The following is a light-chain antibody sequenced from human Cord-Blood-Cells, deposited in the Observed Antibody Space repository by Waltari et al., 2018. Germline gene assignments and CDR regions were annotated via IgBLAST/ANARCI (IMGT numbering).Light chain of an antibody. V-gene: IGLV2-14*01. CDR3: SSYTSSSTSSYV. CDR1: SSDVGGYNY. Sequence: QSALTQPASVSGSPGQSITISCTGTSSDVGGYNYVSWYQQHPGKAPKLMIYAVSKRRSWVSHRFACSKSGNTASLTISGLQAEDEADYYCSSYTSSSTSSYVFGTGTKVTVL. CDR2: AVS. J-gene: IGLJ1*01.